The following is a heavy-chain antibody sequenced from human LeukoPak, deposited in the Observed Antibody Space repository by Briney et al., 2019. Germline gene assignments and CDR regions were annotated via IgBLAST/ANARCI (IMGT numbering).Heavy chain of an antibody. V-gene: IGHV3-30*04. CDR3: ASGYGSGSYGAFDI. Sequence: GGSLRLSCAASGFTFSSYAMHWVRQAPGKGREWVAVISYDGSNKYYADSVKGRFTISRDNSKNTLYLQMNSLRAEDTAVYYCASGYGSGSYGAFDIWGQGTMVTVSS. J-gene: IGHJ3*02. CDR1: GFTFSSYA. D-gene: IGHD3-10*01. CDR2: ISYDGSNK.